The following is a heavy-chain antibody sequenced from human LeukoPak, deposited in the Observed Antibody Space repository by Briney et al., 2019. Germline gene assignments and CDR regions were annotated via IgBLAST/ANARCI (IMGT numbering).Heavy chain of an antibody. D-gene: IGHD6-19*01. CDR2: IIPIFGTA. CDR1: GGTFSSYA. J-gene: IGHJ4*02. V-gene: IGHV1-69*06. CDR3: ARDHSSGWLPDYHFDY. Sequence: SVKVSCKASGGTFSSYAISWVRQAPGQGLEWMGGIIPIFGTANYAQKFQGRVTITADKSTSTAYMELRSLRSDDTAVYYCARDHSSGWLPDYHFDYWGQGTLVTVSS.